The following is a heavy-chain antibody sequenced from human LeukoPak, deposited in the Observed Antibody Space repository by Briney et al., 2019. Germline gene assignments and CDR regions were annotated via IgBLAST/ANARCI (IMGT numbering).Heavy chain of an antibody. J-gene: IGHJ6*03. Sequence: GGSLRLSCAASGFTFSTYNMNWVRQAPGKGLEWVSSITSSSSYIYYADSVKGRFTISRDNAKNSLYLQMNSLRAEDTAVYYCARVVGGKSSSSANYYYYYMDVWGKGTTVTISS. CDR2: ITSSSSYI. D-gene: IGHD6-6*01. CDR3: ARVVGGKSSSSANYYYYYMDV. CDR1: GFTFSTYN. V-gene: IGHV3-21*01.